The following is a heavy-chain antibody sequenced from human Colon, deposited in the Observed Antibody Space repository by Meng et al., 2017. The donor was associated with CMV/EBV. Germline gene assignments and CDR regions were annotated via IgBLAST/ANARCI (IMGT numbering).Heavy chain of an antibody. CDR3: ARGSQSQRLLDY. CDR1: GYAFVDYY. V-gene: IGHV1-2*02. D-gene: IGHD6-25*01. Sequence: ASVKVSCKPSGYAFVDYYIHWVRQAPGQRLEWMGWMNSNEGHTVYTPHLRGRVSMTRDTSSNTAYMELTSLKSDDTAVYFCARGSQSQRLLDYWGQGTLVTVSS. J-gene: IGHJ4*02. CDR2: MNSNEGHT.